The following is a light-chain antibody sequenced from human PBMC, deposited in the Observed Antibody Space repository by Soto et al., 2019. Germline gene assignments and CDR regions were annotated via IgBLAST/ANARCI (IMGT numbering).Light chain of an antibody. V-gene: IGLV1-40*01. J-gene: IGLJ1*01. CDR2: GDN. CDR1: SSNIGSGYK. Sequence: VLTQSPSVSGAPGEVVTISCTGSSSNIGSGYKVHWYQQLPGTAPKLLMYGDNNRPSGVPDRFSGSKSGTSASLAITGLQAEDEADYYCQSFDSSLRDYVFGTGTKVT. CDR3: QSFDSSLRDYV.